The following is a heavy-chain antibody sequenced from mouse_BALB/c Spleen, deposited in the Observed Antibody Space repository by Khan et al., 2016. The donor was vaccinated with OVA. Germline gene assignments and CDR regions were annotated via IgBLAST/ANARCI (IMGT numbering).Heavy chain of an antibody. CDR2: IWSDGST. CDR3: ARQPYYHYNIMDY. V-gene: IGHV2-6-1*01. D-gene: IGHD2-10*01. J-gene: IGHJ4*01. CDR1: GFSLTNYG. Sequence: QVQLKESGPGLVAPSQSLSITCTISGFSLTNYGVHWIRQPPGKGLEWLVVIWSDGSTTYNSALKSRLTITKDNSKSQVFLQMNSLQTDGKAIYFCARQPYYHYNIMDYWGQGTSVTVSS.